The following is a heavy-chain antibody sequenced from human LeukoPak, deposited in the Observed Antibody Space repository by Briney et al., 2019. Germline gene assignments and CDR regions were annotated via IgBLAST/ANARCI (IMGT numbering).Heavy chain of an antibody. V-gene: IGHV3-20*04. CDR1: GFTFDDYG. D-gene: IGHD5-18*01. CDR2: INWNGGST. CDR3: VCPESGYSHGYGY. J-gene: IGHJ4*02. Sequence: GGSLRLSCAASGFTFDDYGMSWVRQAPGKGLEWVSGINWNGGSTGYADSVKGRFTISRDNAKNTVDLQMSSLRAEDTAVYYCVCPESGYSHGYGYWGQGTLVTVSS.